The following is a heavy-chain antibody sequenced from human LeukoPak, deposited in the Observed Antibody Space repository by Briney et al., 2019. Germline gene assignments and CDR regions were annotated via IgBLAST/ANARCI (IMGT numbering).Heavy chain of an antibody. Sequence: GGFLRLSCSASGFTFTNAWMSWVRQAPGKGLEWVGRIESTAVGGTADYAAPVRGRFTISRDDSKKTLYLQMNSLKSEDTGVYYCTTDFDMWGQGTMVTVSS. CDR2: IESTAVGGTA. CDR1: GFTFTNAW. V-gene: IGHV3-15*04. J-gene: IGHJ3*02. CDR3: TTDFDM.